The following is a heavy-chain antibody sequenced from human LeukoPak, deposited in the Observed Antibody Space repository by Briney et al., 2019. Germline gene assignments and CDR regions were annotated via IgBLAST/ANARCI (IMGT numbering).Heavy chain of an antibody. D-gene: IGHD3-22*01. Sequence: GASVKVSRKASGYTFTGYYMHWVRQAPGQGLEWMGWINPNSGGTNYAQKFQGRVTMTRDTSISTAYMELSRLRSDDTAVYYCACRGYYYDSSGFHLNYWGQGTLVTVSS. CDR2: INPNSGGT. CDR1: GYTFTGYY. CDR3: ACRGYYYDSSGFHLNY. V-gene: IGHV1-2*02. J-gene: IGHJ4*02.